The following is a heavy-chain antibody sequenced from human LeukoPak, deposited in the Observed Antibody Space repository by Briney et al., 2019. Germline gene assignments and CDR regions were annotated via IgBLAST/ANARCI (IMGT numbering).Heavy chain of an antibody. Sequence: ASVKVSCKASGYTFTSYDINWVRQATGQGLEWMGWMNPNSGNTGYAQKFQGRVTMTRNTSISTAYMELSSLRSEDTAVYYCAREGRNYYDSSGYYPAPHSDAFDIWGQGTMVTVSS. CDR3: AREGRNYYDSSGYYPAPHSDAFDI. D-gene: IGHD3-22*01. V-gene: IGHV1-8*01. CDR2: MNPNSGNT. J-gene: IGHJ3*02. CDR1: GYTFTSYD.